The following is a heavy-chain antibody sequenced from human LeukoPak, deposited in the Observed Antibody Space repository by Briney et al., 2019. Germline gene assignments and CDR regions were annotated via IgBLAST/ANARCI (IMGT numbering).Heavy chain of an antibody. D-gene: IGHD3-3*01. J-gene: IGHJ6*02. V-gene: IGHV4-34*01. CDR2: INHSGST. CDR1: GGSFSGYY. Sequence: PSETLSLTCAVYGGSFSGYYWSWIRQPPGKGLEWIGEINHSGSTNYNPSLKSRVTISVDTSKNQFSLKLSSVTAADTAVYYCARGYPITYYDFWSGRANYYYYGMDVWGQGTTVTVSS. CDR3: ARGYPITYYDFWSGRANYYYYGMDV.